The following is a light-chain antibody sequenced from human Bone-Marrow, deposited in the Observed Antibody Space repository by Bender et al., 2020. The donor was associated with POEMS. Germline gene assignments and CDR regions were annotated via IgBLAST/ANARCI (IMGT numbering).Light chain of an antibody. CDR1: NIGSKS. CDR2: DDS. J-gene: IGLJ1*01. V-gene: IGLV3-21*02. CDR3: QVWDSGSVV. Sequence: SYELTQPPSVSVTPGQTARIACGGNNIGSKSVPWYQQKPGQAPVLVVYDDSDRPSGIPDRFSASKSGNTATLTISGVEDGEEAGDYCQVWDSGSVVFGTGTKVTVL.